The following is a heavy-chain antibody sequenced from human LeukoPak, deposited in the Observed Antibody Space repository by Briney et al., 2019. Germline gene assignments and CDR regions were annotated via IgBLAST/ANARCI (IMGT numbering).Heavy chain of an antibody. CDR1: GFTFDDYG. Sequence: PGGSLRLSCAASGFTFDDYGMSWVRQAPGKGLEWVSYISSSGSTIYYADSVKGRFTISRDNAKKSLYLQMNSLRAEDTAVYYCARGKITMIVGPFDYWGQGTLVTVSS. D-gene: IGHD3-22*01. V-gene: IGHV3-48*03. CDR2: ISSSGSTI. CDR3: ARGKITMIVGPFDY. J-gene: IGHJ4*02.